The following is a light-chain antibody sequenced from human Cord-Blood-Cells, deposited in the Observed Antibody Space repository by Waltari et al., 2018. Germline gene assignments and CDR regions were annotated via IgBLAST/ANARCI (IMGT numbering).Light chain of an antibody. J-gene: IGLJ2*01. CDR3: SSYTSSSTLVV. CDR1: TRNVGGYNN. Sequence: QTALTQPASASGSPGQSITITSTGTTRNVGGYNNLSCYQQHPGKAPKLMLYEISNRPSVVSNRFSGSKSGNTASLTISGLQAEDEADYYCSSYTSSSTLVVFGGGTKLTVL. CDR2: EIS. V-gene: IGLV2-14*01.